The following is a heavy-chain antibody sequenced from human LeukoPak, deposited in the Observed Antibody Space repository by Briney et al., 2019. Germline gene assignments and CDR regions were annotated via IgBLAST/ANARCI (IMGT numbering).Heavy chain of an antibody. CDR1: GFTFTSSA. CDR3: AAAPIPELWTWSKERRFDYYGMDV. Sequence: SVKVSCKASGFTFTSSAVQWVRQARGQRLEWIGWIVVGSGNTNYAQKFQERVTITRDMSTSTAYMELSSLRSEDTAVYYCAAAPIPELWTWSKERRFDYYGMDVWGQGTTVTVSS. V-gene: IGHV1-58*01. CDR2: IVVGSGNT. J-gene: IGHJ6*02. D-gene: IGHD3-16*01.